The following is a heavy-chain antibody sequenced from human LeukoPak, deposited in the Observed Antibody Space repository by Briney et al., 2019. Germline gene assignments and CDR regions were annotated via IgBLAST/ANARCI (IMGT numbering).Heavy chain of an antibody. CDR2: IYYSGST. J-gene: IGHJ6*02. CDR1: GGSISSSSYY. V-gene: IGHV4-39*07. CDR3: ASLVNVVVPAAMRGYGMDV. D-gene: IGHD2-2*01. Sequence: SETLSLTCTVSGGSISSSSYYWGWIRQPPGKGLEWIGSIYYSGSTYYNPSLKSRVTISVDKSKNQFSLKLSSVTAADTAVYYCASLVNVVVPAAMRGYGMDVWGQGTTVTVSS.